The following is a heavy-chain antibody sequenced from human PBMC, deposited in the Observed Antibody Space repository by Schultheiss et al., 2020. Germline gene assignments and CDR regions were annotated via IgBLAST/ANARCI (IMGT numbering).Heavy chain of an antibody. CDR1: GGSISSSSYY. D-gene: IGHD4-23*01. CDR2: IYTSGST. CDR3: ARHTVSYGGEIDY. J-gene: IGHJ4*02. V-gene: IGHV4-61*02. Sequence: SQTLSLTCTVSGGSISSSSYYWGWIRQPAGKGLEWIGRIYTSGSTNYNPSLKSRVTMSVDTSKNQFSLKLSSVTAADTAVYYCARHTVSYGGEIDYWGQGTLVTVSS.